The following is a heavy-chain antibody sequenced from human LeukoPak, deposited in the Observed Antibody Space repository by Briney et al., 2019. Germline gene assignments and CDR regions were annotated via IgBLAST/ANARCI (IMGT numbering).Heavy chain of an antibody. CDR1: GFTFSSYW. Sequence: PGGSLRLSCAASGFTFSSYWMSWVRQAPGKGREGVANIKQDGREKNYVDSVKGRFTISRDNAKNSLYLQMNSLRAEDTAVYYCARDPVSGSPYYYYMDVWGKGTTVTISS. CDR3: ARDPVSGSPYYYYMDV. D-gene: IGHD1-26*01. V-gene: IGHV3-7*01. CDR2: IKQDGREK. J-gene: IGHJ6*03.